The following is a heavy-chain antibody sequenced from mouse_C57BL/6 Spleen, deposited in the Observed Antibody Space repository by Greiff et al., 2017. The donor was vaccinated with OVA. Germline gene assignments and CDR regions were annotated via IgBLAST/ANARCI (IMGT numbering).Heavy chain of an antibody. Sequence: VQLQQSGPELVKPGASVKISCKASGYAFSSSWMNWVKQRPGTGLEWIGRIYPGDGDTNYNGKFKGKATLTADKSSSTAYMQLSSRTSEDSAVFFCSRGWLGLYAMDYWGQGTSVTVSS. CDR1: GYAFSSSW. CDR3: SRGWLGLYAMDY. D-gene: IGHD1-1*02. J-gene: IGHJ4*01. V-gene: IGHV1-82*01. CDR2: IYPGDGDT.